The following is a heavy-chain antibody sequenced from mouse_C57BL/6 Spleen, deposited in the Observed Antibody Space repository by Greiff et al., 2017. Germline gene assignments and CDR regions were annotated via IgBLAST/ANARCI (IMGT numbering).Heavy chain of an antibody. CDR1: GYAFSSSW. CDR2: IYPGDGDT. Sequence: VQLQQSGPELVKPGASVKISCKASGYAFSSSWMNWVKQRPGKGLEWIGRIYPGDGDTNYNGKFKGKATLTADKSSSTAYMQLSSLTSEDSAVYFCAKITTVVATNYFDYWGQGTTLTVSS. J-gene: IGHJ2*01. CDR3: AKITTVVATNYFDY. V-gene: IGHV1-82*01. D-gene: IGHD1-1*01.